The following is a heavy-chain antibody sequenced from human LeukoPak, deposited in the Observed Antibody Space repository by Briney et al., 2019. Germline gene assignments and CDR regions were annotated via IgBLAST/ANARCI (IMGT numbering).Heavy chain of an antibody. CDR1: GYTFTGYY. J-gene: IGHJ4*02. CDR3: ARDLVDIVATTYIAFDY. D-gene: IGHD5-12*01. V-gene: IGHV1-2*02. Sequence: ASVKVSCKASGYTFTGYYMHWVRQAPGQGFEWMGWINPNSGGTNYAQKFQGRVTMTRDTSISTAYMELSRLRSDDTAVYYCARDLVDIVATTYIAFDYWGQGTLVTVSS. CDR2: INPNSGGT.